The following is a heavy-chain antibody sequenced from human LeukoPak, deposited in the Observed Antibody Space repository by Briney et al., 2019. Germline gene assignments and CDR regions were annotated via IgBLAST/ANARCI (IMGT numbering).Heavy chain of an antibody. V-gene: IGHV3-21*01. J-gene: IGHJ4*02. CDR3: ASPEAYGDYG. Sequence: PGGSLRLSCAPSGFTFSSYTMNWVRQAPGKGLEWVSSISSSSSYIYYADSVKGRSTISIDNAKNSLYLQMNSLRAEDTAVYYCASPEAYGDYGWGQGTLVTVSS. CDR1: GFTFSSYT. CDR2: ISSSSSYI. D-gene: IGHD4-17*01.